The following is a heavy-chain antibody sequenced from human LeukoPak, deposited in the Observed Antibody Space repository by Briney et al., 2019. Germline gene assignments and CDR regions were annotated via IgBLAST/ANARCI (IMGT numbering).Heavy chain of an antibody. D-gene: IGHD5-18*01. CDR2: INPNSGGT. V-gene: IGHV1-2*06. Sequence: ASAKVSCKASGYTFTGYYMHWVRQAPGQGLEWMGRINPNSGGTNYAQKFQGRVTMTRDTSISTAYMELSRLRSDDTAVYYCAREEGYSYGYSPRYYYYYMDVWGKGTTVTVSS. J-gene: IGHJ6*03. CDR1: GYTFTGYY. CDR3: AREEGYSYGYSPRYYYYYMDV.